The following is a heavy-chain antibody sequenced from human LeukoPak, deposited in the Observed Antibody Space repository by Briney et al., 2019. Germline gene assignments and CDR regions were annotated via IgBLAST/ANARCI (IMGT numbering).Heavy chain of an antibody. J-gene: IGHJ5*02. CDR1: GVSIRGSNYY. V-gene: IGHV4-39*02. Sequence: SETLSLTCNVSGVSIRGSNYYWGLIRQPPGKGLQWIGSIHYSGTTYYNPSLKSRVTISVDTSKNHFSLQLSSVSAADTAVYYCARTSSGSNWFDPWGQGTLVTVSS. CDR2: IHYSGTT. D-gene: IGHD3-22*01. CDR3: ARTSSGSNWFDP.